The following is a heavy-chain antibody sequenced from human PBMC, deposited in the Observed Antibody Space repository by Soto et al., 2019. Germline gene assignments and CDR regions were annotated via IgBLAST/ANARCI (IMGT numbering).Heavy chain of an antibody. V-gene: IGHV3-21*01. Sequence: GGSLILSCAASGFTFSSYSMNWVRQAPGKGLEWVSSISSSSSYIYYADSVKGRFTISRDNAKNSLYLQMNSLRAEDTAVYYCAREGLWFGEEGYFDYWGQGTLVTVSS. D-gene: IGHD3-10*01. J-gene: IGHJ4*02. CDR1: GFTFSSYS. CDR3: AREGLWFGEEGYFDY. CDR2: ISSSSSYI.